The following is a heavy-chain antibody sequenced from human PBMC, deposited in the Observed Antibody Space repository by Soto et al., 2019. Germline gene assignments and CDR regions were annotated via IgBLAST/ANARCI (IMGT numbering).Heavy chain of an antibody. Sequence: ASAYVSCTAPRSSLPHIYIGWVRQGPGQGLEWVGWINPNNGRTNYAQKLQGRVIMTRDTSISTAYMELSGLRSDDTAVYYCAREGGPGGRWFDPWGQGTLVTVSS. D-gene: IGHD2-15*01. CDR1: RSSLPHIY. J-gene: IGHJ5*02. CDR2: INPNNGRT. CDR3: AREGGPGGRWFDP. V-gene: IGHV1-2*02.